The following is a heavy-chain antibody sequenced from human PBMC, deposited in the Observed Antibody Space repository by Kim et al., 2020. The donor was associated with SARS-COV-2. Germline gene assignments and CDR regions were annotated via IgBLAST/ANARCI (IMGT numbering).Heavy chain of an antibody. CDR3: ARDLGSSGEPFDY. CDR1: GFTFSSYA. V-gene: IGHV3-30*04. Sequence: GGSLRLSCAASGFTFSSYAMHWVRQAPGKGLEWVAVISYDGSNKYYADSVKGRFTISRDNSKNTLYLQMNSLRAEDTAVYYCARDLGSSGEPFDYWGQGTLVTVSS. CDR2: ISYDGSNK. J-gene: IGHJ4*02. D-gene: IGHD3-22*01.